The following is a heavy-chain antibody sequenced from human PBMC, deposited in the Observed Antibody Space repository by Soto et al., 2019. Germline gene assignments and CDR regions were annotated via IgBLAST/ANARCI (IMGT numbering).Heavy chain of an antibody. D-gene: IGHD1-26*01. Sequence: SQTLSLTCAIGWDRVSHNGATWDLISQSPSRGLEWLGRAYYRSRWRYDYATSVRGRITINPDTSKNKFSLQLNSVTPEDTDVYYWERDPTDATSGFDDWGQGNTVTVSS. CDR2: AYYRSRWRY. CDR3: ERDPTDATSGFDD. V-gene: IGHV6-1*01. CDR1: WDRVSHNGAT. J-gene: IGHJ4*02.